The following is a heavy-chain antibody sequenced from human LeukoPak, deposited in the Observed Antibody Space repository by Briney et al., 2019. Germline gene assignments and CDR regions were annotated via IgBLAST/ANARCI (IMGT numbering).Heavy chain of an antibody. CDR1: GGSISSNH. CDR2: IYYSGST. J-gene: IGHJ4*02. Sequence: SETLSLTCTVSGGSISSNHWSWVRRPPGKGLEWIAYIYYSGSTNQNPSLKSRVTISIDTSKNQFSLKLSSVTAADTAVYYCARDSSGWSFDYWGQGTVVTVSS. CDR3: ARDSSGWSFDY. D-gene: IGHD6-19*01. V-gene: IGHV4-59*12.